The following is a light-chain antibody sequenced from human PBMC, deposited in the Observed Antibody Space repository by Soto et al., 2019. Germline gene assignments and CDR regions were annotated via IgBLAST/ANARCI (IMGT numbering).Light chain of an antibody. Sequence: QSVLTQTPSVSGAPGQRITISCTGSSSNIGAGYDVHWYQQLPGTAPKLLIFGDSSRPSGVPDRFSDSKSGTSASLAITGLRSEYEADYYCQTYDSSLSMFVFGTGTKLTVL. CDR2: GDS. V-gene: IGLV1-40*01. CDR1: SSNIGAGYD. J-gene: IGLJ1*01. CDR3: QTYDSSLSMFV.